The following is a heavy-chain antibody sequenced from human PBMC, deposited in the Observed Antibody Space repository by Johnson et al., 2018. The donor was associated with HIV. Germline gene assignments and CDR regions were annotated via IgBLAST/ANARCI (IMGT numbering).Heavy chain of an antibody. CDR2: IRSNTDGGTT. V-gene: IGHV3-15*01. CDR1: GFTFSNAW. J-gene: IGHJ3*02. Sequence: VQLVESGGGLVKPGGSLRLSCAASGFTFSNAWMSWVRPAPGKGLEWVGRIRSNTDGGTTDYAAPVKGRFTISRDNSKNTLYLQMNSLRAEYTSVYYCSGGSGWYSDAFDIWGQGTMVTVSS. CDR3: SGGSGWYSDAFDI. D-gene: IGHD6-19*01.